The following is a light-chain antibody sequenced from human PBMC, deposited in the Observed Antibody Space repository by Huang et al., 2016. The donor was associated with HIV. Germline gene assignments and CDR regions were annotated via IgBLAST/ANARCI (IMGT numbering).Light chain of an antibody. CDR2: GAS. CDR3: QQYESSPPIT. J-gene: IGKJ3*01. Sequence: IVLTQSPGTLPLSLGDRVTLACKARQSVSNSLGWYQQKPGQAPRLLIYGASSRDTGIPDRFSGSGSGTDFTLTITRLEAEDFAVYYCQQYESSPPITFGPGTKVEI. CDR1: QSVSNS. V-gene: IGKV3-20*01.